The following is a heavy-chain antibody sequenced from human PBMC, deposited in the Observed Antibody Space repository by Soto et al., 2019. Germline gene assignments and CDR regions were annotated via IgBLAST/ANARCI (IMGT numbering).Heavy chain of an antibody. J-gene: IGHJ4*02. CDR3: SRGGHCTDGVCSALDY. CDR2: IYYGGSA. V-gene: IGHV4-59*08. CDR1: GGSISTYY. D-gene: IGHD2-8*01. Sequence: QVQFQQSGPGLVKPSETLSLTCTVSGGSISTYYWSWIRQPPGKGLEWIGYIYYGGSANYNPSLESRVTISLDRSKKQFSLRLNSVTAADTAVYYCSRGGHCTDGVCSALDYWGQGTLVTVSS.